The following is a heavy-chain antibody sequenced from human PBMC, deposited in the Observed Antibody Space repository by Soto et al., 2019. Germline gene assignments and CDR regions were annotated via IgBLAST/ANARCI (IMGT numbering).Heavy chain of an antibody. D-gene: IGHD2-15*01. V-gene: IGHV4-59*01. J-gene: IGHJ6*02. Sequence: PSETLSLTCTVSGGSISSYYWSWIRQPPGKGLEWIGYIYYSGSTNYNPSLKSRVTISVDTSKNQFSLKLSSVTAADTAVYYCARVVVAATGWHNYGMDVWGQGTTVTVSS. CDR2: IYYSGST. CDR1: GGSISSYY. CDR3: ARVVVAATGWHNYGMDV.